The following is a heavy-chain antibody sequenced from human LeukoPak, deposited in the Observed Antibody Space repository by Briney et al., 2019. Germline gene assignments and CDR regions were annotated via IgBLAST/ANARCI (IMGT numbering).Heavy chain of an antibody. D-gene: IGHD4-17*01. Sequence: SVKVSCKASGGTFSSYAISWVRQAPGQGLEWMGGIIPIFGTANYAQKFQGRVTITADESTSTAYMELSSLRSEDTAVYYCAKDFHAVTTDPSNYFDYWGQGTLVTVSS. V-gene: IGHV1-69*01. CDR2: IIPIFGTA. J-gene: IGHJ4*02. CDR1: GGTFSSYA. CDR3: AKDFHAVTTDPSNYFDY.